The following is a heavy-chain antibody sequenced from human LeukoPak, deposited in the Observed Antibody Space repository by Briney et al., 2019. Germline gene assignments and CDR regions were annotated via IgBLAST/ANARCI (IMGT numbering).Heavy chain of an antibody. Sequence: KIGESLKISCKGSGYSFTSYWIGWVRQMPGKGLEWMGIIYPGDSDTRYSPSFQGQVTISADKSIITAYLQWRSLKASDTAMYYCARLLSGSYYDSSGYPGNAFDIWGQGTMVTVSS. V-gene: IGHV5-51*01. CDR3: ARLLSGSYYDSSGYPGNAFDI. J-gene: IGHJ3*02. CDR1: GYSFTSYW. D-gene: IGHD3-22*01. CDR2: IYPGDSDT.